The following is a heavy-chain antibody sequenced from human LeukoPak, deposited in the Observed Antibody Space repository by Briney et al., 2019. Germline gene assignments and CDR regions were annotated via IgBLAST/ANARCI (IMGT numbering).Heavy chain of an antibody. CDR2: ISAYNGNT. J-gene: IGHJ4*02. D-gene: IGHD4-23*01. V-gene: IGHV1-18*01. CDR1: GYTFTSYG. CDR3: ARVSPDYGGNSGFSLDY. Sequence: ASVKVSCKASGYTFTSYGISWVRQAPGQGLEWMGWISAYNGNTNYAQKLQGRVTMTTDTSTSTAYMELRSLRSDDTAVYYCARVSPDYGGNSGFSLDYWGQGTLVTVSS.